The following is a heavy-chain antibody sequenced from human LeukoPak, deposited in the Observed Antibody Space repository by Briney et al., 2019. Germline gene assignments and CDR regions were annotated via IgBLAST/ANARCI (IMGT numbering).Heavy chain of an antibody. CDR2: IIGSGRST. J-gene: IGHJ4*02. D-gene: IGHD3-9*01. CDR3: TILTGTFSD. CDR1: GFTFSSYT. V-gene: IGHV3-23*01. Sequence: GGSLRLSCAASGFTFSSYTMSWVRQGPGKGLEWVSTIIGSGRSTYYADSVKGRFTISTDNSKNTLYLQMNSLRAEDTAVYNCTILTGTFSDWGQGTLVTVSS.